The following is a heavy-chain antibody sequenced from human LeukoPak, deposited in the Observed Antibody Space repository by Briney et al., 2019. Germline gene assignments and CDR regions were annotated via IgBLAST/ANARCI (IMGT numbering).Heavy chain of an antibody. V-gene: IGHV4-59*08. CDR3: ARRDLWPDAFDI. D-gene: IGHD2-21*01. CDR1: GGSISSYY. Sequence: ASETLSLTCTVSGGSISSYYWSWIRQPPGKGLEWIGYIYYSGSTNYNPSLKGRVTISVDTSKNQFSLKLSSVTAADTAVYYCARRDLWPDAFDIWGQGTMVTVSS. CDR2: IYYSGST. J-gene: IGHJ3*02.